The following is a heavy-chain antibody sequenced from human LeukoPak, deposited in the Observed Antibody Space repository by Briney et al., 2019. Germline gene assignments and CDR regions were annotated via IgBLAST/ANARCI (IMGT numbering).Heavy chain of an antibody. CDR2: ISYDGSNK. D-gene: IGHD5-12*01. J-gene: IGHJ6*02. V-gene: IGHV3-30*03. CDR1: GFTFSSYG. CDR3: ARDGSDIVATITYAPYYYYYGMDV. Sequence: PGGSLRLSCAASGFTFSSYGMHWVRQAPGKGLEWVAVISYDGSNKYYADSVKGRFTISRDNSKNTLYLQMNSLRAEDTAVYYCARDGSDIVATITYAPYYYYYGMDVWGQGTTVTVSS.